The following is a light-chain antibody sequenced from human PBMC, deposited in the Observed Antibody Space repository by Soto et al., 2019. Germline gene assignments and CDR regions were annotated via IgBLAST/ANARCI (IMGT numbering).Light chain of an antibody. CDR1: QRITSW. CDR3: QHYNSYPWT. J-gene: IGKJ1*01. Sequence: DIQMTQSPSTLSASVGDSVTITCRASQRITSWVAWYQQKVGKVPKLLIYDVSSLERGVPSRFSGSGSGTEFTLTISGLQPDDFATYYCQHYNSYPWTFGQGTKVEMK. CDR2: DVS. V-gene: IGKV1-5*01.